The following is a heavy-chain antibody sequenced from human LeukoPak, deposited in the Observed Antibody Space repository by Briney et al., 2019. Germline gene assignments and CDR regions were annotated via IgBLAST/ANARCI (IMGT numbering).Heavy chain of an antibody. CDR2: ISGSGGST. D-gene: IGHD2-15*01. CDR3: AKDLRPTTLPPFRVVVAATPGCPDY. Sequence: PGGSLRLSCAASGFTFSSYAMSWVRQAPGKGLEWVSAISGSGGSTYYADSVKGRFTISRDNSKNTLYLQMNSLRAEDTAVYYCAKDLRPTTLPPFRVVVAATPGCPDYWGQGTLVTVSS. V-gene: IGHV3-23*01. J-gene: IGHJ4*02. CDR1: GFTFSSYA.